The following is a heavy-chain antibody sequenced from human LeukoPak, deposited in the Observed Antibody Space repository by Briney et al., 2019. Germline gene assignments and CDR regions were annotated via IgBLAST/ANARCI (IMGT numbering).Heavy chain of an antibody. CDR1: GGSISSSSYY. CDR2: IYYSGSP. CDR3: GRTVYSYYYYYMDV. V-gene: IGHV4-39*01. Sequence: SETLSLTCTVSGGSISSSSYYWGWIRQPPGKGLEWIGSIYYSGSPYYNLSLKSRVTISVDTSKNQFSLKLSSVTAADTAVYYCGRTVYSYYYYYMDVWGKGTTVTVSS. J-gene: IGHJ6*03. D-gene: IGHD1-14*01.